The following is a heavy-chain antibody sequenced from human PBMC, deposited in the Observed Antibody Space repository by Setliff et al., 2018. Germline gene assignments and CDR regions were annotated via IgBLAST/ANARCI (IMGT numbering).Heavy chain of an antibody. CDR1: GFTFSHFA. CDR2: IGAGGDYT. V-gene: IGHV3-23*01. D-gene: IGHD3-10*01. Sequence: GGSLRLSCAASGFTFSHFAVTWVRQSPGRGLEWVASIGAGGDYTKYADSVRGRFTISRDNSKNTIYLQMNSLRAEDTAKYYCAKDKDVRVDYFDYWGPGTLVTVSS. CDR3: AKDKDVRVDYFDY. J-gene: IGHJ4*02.